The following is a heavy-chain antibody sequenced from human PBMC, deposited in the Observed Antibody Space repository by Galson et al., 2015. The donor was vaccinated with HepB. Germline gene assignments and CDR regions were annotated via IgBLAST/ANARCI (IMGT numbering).Heavy chain of an antibody. CDR2: ISTSSSTI. V-gene: IGHV3-48*01. CDR3: ARGNGLGNLDY. Sequence: SLRLSCAASGFTFSSSSYSMNWVRQAPGKGLEWVSYISTSSSTIYYADSVKGRFTISRDNAKKSLYLQMNSLRAEDTAVYYCARGNGLGNLDYWGQGTLVTVSS. J-gene: IGHJ4*02. CDR1: GFTFSSSSYS. D-gene: IGHD2-8*01.